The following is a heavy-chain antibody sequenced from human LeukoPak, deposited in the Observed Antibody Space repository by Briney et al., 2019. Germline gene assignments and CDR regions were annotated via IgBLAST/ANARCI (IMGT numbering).Heavy chain of an antibody. CDR1: GYTFTGYY. V-gene: IGHV1-2*02. J-gene: IGHJ4*02. D-gene: IGHD4-17*01. Sequence: GASVKVSCKASGYTFTGYYMHWVRQAPGQGLEWMGWINPNSGGTNYAQKFQGRVTMTRDTSISTAYMELSRLRSDDTAVYYCARETGYGDYLFDYWGQGTLVTVSS. CDR3: ARETGYGDYLFDY. CDR2: INPNSGGT.